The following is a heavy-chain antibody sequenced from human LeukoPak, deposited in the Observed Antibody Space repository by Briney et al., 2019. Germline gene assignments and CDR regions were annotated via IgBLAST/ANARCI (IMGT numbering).Heavy chain of an antibody. V-gene: IGHV4-34*01. CDR1: GGSFSGYY. D-gene: IGHD2-2*02. CDR2: INHSGST. Sequence: ASETLSLTCAVYGGSFSGYYWSWIRQPPGRGLEWIGEINHSGSTNYNPSLKSRVTISVDTSKNQFSLKLSPVTAADTAVYYCARDTYDAFDIWGQGTMVTVSS. J-gene: IGHJ3*02. CDR3: ARDTYDAFDI.